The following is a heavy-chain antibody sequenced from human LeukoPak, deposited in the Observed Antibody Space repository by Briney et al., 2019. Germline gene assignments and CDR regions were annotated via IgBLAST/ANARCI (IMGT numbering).Heavy chain of an antibody. CDR3: TGGGTGWYSDY. D-gene: IGHD6-19*01. Sequence: PGGSLRLSCAASGFTFSSYWMSWVRQAPGKGLVWVSRINTDGSITNYADSVKGRFTISRDDAKNTLYLQMNSLGGEDTAIYYCTGGGTGWYSDYWGQGTLVTVSS. J-gene: IGHJ4*02. CDR2: INTDGSIT. CDR1: GFTFSSYW. V-gene: IGHV3-74*01.